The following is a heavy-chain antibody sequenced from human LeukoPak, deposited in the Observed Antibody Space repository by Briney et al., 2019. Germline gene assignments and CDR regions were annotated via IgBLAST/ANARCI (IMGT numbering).Heavy chain of an antibody. CDR3: AKDWLLWFGEFDAFDI. D-gene: IGHD3-10*01. CDR2: ISGSGGST. V-gene: IGHV3-23*01. Sequence: GGSLRLSCAASGFTFSSYAMSWVRQAPGKGLEWVSAISGSGGSTYYADSVKGRFTISRDNSKNTLYLQMNSLRAEDTAVYYCAKDWLLWFGEFDAFDIRGQGTMVTVSS. CDR1: GFTFSSYA. J-gene: IGHJ3*02.